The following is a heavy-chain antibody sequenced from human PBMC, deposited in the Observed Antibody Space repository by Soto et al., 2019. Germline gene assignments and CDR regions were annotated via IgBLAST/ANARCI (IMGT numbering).Heavy chain of an antibody. J-gene: IGHJ6*02. CDR3: ARDRITIFGVVIIDYYYYGMDV. CDR1: VYTFTGYY. Sequence: ASVKVSCKASVYTFTGYYMHWVRQAPGQGLEWMGWINPNSGGTNYAQKFQGRVTMTRDTSISTAYMELSRLRSDDTAVYYCARDRITIFGVVIIDYYYYGMDVWGQGTTVTVSS. CDR2: INPNSGGT. V-gene: IGHV1-2*02. D-gene: IGHD3-3*01.